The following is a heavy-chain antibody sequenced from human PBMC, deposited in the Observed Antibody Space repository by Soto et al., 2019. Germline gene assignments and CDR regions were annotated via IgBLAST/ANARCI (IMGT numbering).Heavy chain of an antibody. CDR1: GFTFSSYA. J-gene: IGHJ4*02. CDR3: AKDFLSDSGSNAGPRTPRPIDY. V-gene: IGHV3-23*01. D-gene: IGHD4-4*01. CDR2: ISGSGGST. Sequence: PGGSLRLSCAASGFTFSSYAMSWVRQAPGKGLEWVSAISGSGGSTYYADSVKGRFTISRDNSKNTLYLQMNSLRAEDTAVYYCAKDFLSDSGSNAGPRTPRPIDYWGPGTLVTVSS.